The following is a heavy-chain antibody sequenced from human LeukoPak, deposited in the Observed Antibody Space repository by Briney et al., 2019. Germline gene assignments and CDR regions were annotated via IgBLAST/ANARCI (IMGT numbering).Heavy chain of an antibody. CDR2: INHSGST. CDR1: GGSFSGYY. V-gene: IGHV4-34*01. D-gene: IGHD3-10*01. Sequence: PSETLSLTCAVCGGSFSGYYRSWIRQPPGKGLEWIGEINHSGSTNYNPSLKSRVTISVDTSKNQFSLKLSSVTAADTAVYYCARSYYYGSGSYRRYAYGGWFDPWGQGTLVTVSS. J-gene: IGHJ5*02. CDR3: ARSYYYGSGSYRRYAYGGWFDP.